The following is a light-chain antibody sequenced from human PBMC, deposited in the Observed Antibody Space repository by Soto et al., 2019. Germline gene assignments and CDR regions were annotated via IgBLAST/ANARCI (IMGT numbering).Light chain of an antibody. J-gene: IGKJ1*01. V-gene: IGKV3-11*01. CDR2: DAS. CDR3: QQRLNWPPG. Sequence: ESFLTHAPDTLSLSPVEGATLSCRASQSVTNYIAWYQQRPGQAPRLLIYDASNRASGVPARFSGSGSGTDFTLTISDLEPADFGLYYCQQRLNWPPGFGQGTKVDIK. CDR1: QSVTNY.